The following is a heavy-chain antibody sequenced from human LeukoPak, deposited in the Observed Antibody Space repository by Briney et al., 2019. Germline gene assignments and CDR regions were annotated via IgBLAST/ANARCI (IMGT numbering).Heavy chain of an antibody. D-gene: IGHD5-18*01. J-gene: IGHJ4*02. CDR3: VSGLGGYSYGDVEFYFDY. CDR2: IYPGDSDT. V-gene: IGHV5-51*01. CDR1: GYIFTSYW. Sequence: GASLQISCKGSGYIFTSYWIGWVRPLPGKGLEWMGLIYPGDSDTTYSPSFQGQVIISADKSISTAYLQWSSLQASDTAMYYCVSGLGGYSYGDVEFYFDYWGQGTLVTVSS.